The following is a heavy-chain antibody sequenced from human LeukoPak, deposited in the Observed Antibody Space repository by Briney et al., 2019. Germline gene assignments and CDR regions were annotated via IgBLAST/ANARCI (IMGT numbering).Heavy chain of an antibody. CDR2: IYYSGST. D-gene: IGHD5-12*01. CDR1: GGSISSGGYY. Sequence: TLSLTCTVSGGSISSGGYYWSWIRQHPGKGLEWIGYIYYSGSTYYNPSLKSRVTISVGTSKSQFSLKLSSVTAADTAVYYCARVRGYSGYVFDYWGQGTLVTVSS. CDR3: ARVRGYSGYVFDY. J-gene: IGHJ4*02. V-gene: IGHV4-31*03.